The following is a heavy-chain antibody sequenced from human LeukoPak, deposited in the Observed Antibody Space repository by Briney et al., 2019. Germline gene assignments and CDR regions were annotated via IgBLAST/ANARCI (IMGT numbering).Heavy chain of an antibody. CDR3: ALGYCSGGSCYSDALDI. V-gene: IGHV4-34*01. Sequence: SETLSLTCAVYGGSFSGYYWSWLRQPPGKGLEWIGEINHSGSTNYNPSLKSRVTISVDTSKNQFSLKLSSVTAADTAVYYCALGYCSGGSCYSDALDIWGQGTMVTVSS. J-gene: IGHJ3*02. CDR2: INHSGST. D-gene: IGHD2-15*01. CDR1: GGSFSGYY.